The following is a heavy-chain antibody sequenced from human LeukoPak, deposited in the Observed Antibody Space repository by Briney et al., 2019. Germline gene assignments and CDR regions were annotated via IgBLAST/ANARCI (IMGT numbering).Heavy chain of an antibody. CDR3: AKLKRDGYNIGI. CDR2: IYYSGST. J-gene: IGHJ3*02. Sequence: SETLSLTCTVSGGSISSSSYYWGWIRQPPGKGLEWIGSIYYSGSTYYNPSLKSRVTISVDTSKNQFSLKLSSVTAADTAVYYCAKLKRDGYNIGIWGQGTMVTVSS. CDR1: GGSISSSSYY. D-gene: IGHD5-24*01. V-gene: IGHV4-39*07.